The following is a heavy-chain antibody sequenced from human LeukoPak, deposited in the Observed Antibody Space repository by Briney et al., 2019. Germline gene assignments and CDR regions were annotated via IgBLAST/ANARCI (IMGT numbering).Heavy chain of an antibody. D-gene: IGHD3-16*01. V-gene: IGHV4-59*01. CDR3: GRGGGTLDY. CDR1: GDSISSYY. Sequence: SETLSLTCTVSGDSISSYYWSWIRQPPGKGLEWIGYIYDSGKTNYNASLISRVTISVDTSKNQFSLKLTSVTPVDTAVYYCGRGGGTLDYWGQGTLVTVSS. J-gene: IGHJ4*02. CDR2: IYDSGKT.